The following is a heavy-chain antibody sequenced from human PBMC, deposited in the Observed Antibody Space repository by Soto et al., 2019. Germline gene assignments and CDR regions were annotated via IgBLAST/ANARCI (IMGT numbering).Heavy chain of an antibody. Sequence: EVQLVESGGGLVQPGRSLRLSCAASGFTFDDYAMHWVRQVPGKGLEWVSGINWNSGSIGYGDSVKGRFAISRDNAKNSLHLQMNSLSAEDTACYYCVKDESINWYSGHFRHWGQGTLVTVS. D-gene: IGHD6-13*01. V-gene: IGHV3-9*01. CDR3: VKDESINWYSGHFRH. J-gene: IGHJ1*01. CDR2: INWNSGSI. CDR1: GFTFDDYA.